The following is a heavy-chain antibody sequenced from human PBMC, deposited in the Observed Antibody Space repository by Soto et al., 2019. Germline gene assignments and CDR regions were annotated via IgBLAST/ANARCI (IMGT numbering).Heavy chain of an antibody. D-gene: IGHD3-16*01. CDR3: ARTLDYGHMDV. J-gene: IGHJ6*03. Sequence: SETLYLTCTVSGGSISSYYWSWIRRPPGRGLEWIGYIYRSGSTKYNPSLKSRLTISVDTSKNQFSLKLSSVTAADTAVYYCARTLDYGHMDVWGKGTTVTVSS. V-gene: IGHV4-4*09. CDR2: IYRSGST. CDR1: GGSISSYY.